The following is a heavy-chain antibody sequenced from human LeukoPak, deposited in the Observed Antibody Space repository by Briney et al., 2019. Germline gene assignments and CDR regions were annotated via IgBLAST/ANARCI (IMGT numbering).Heavy chain of an antibody. V-gene: IGHV1-2*02. CDR3: ARRPDYDILTGYEDDAFDI. D-gene: IGHD3-9*01. Sequence: ASVKVSCKASGYTFTGYYMHWVRQAPGQGLEWMGWINPNSGGTNYAQKFQGRVTMTRDTSISTAYMELSRLRSDDTAVYYCARRPDYDILTGYEDDAFDIWGQGTMVTVPS. CDR2: INPNSGGT. J-gene: IGHJ3*02. CDR1: GYTFTGYY.